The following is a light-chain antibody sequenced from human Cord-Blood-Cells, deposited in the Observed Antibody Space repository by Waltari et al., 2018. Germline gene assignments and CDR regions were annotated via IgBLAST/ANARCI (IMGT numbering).Light chain of an antibody. Sequence: IQMTHSPSSLSASVGDSVTITCRASQSISSYLNWYQQKPGKAPKLLIYAASSLQSGVPSRFSGSGSGTDFTLTISSLQPEDFATYYCQQSYSTPLSFGGGTKVEIK. V-gene: IGKV1-39*01. CDR1: QSISSY. J-gene: IGKJ4*01. CDR3: QQSYSTPLS. CDR2: AAS.